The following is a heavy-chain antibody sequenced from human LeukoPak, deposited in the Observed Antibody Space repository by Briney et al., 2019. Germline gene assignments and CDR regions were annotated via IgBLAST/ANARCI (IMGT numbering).Heavy chain of an antibody. D-gene: IGHD1-14*01. Sequence: GASVKVSCKASGYTFITYYIHWVRQAPGQGLEWMGIINPSGGSTSYAQKFQGRVTMTRDTSTSTVYMELSSLRSEDTTVYYCARDEGAGSYFDYWGQGTLVTVSS. V-gene: IGHV1-46*01. J-gene: IGHJ4*02. CDR1: GYTFITYY. CDR3: ARDEGAGSYFDY. CDR2: INPSGGST.